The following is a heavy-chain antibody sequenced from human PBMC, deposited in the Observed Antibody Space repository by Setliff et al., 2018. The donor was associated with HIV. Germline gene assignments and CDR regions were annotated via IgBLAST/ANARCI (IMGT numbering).Heavy chain of an antibody. CDR1: GGSISGHF. V-gene: IGHV4-4*09. CDR2: IYGNGNT. D-gene: IGHD3-3*01. J-gene: IGHJ4*01. CDR3: ARLDSSIFGTIKPLHYFDY. Sequence: SETLSLTCSVSGGSISGHFWSWIRQSPGKGLEWIGYIYGNGNTKYNRFLNSRVTMSVDASKNQFSLNLNSVTAADTAMYYCARLDSSIFGTIKPLHYFDYWGQGLMVTVSS.